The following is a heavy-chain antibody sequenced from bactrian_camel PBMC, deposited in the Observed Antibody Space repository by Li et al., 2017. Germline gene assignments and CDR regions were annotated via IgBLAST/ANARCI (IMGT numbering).Heavy chain of an antibody. V-gene: IGHV3S40*01. Sequence: VESGGGLVEPGGSLRLSCSASGFTFSNYGVNWVRQAPGKGLEWVSEINRDGEGIWYATFVKGRFTISKDNAKSTLYLEMKNLKPEDTAVYFCAAVSGYWGQGTQVTVS. CDR1: GFTFSNYG. CDR3: AAVSGY. CDR2: INRDGEGI. J-gene: IGHJ6*01.